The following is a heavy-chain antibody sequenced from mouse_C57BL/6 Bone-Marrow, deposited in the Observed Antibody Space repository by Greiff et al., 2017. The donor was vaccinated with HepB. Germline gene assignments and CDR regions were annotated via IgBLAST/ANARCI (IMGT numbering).Heavy chain of an antibody. Sequence: EVKLMESGPGLVKPSQSLSLTCSVTGYSITSGYYWNWIRQFPGNKLEWMGYISYDGSNNYNPSLKNRFSITRDTSKNQFFLKLNSVTTEDTATYYCARDSNYDYFDYWGQGTTLTVSS. CDR1: GYSITSGYY. D-gene: IGHD2-5*01. CDR3: ARDSNYDYFDY. J-gene: IGHJ2*01. CDR2: ISYDGSN. V-gene: IGHV3-6*01.